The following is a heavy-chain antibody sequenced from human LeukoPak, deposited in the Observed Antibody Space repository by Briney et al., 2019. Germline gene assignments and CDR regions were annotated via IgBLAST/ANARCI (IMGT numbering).Heavy chain of an antibody. CDR3: ARKVVMGVDY. J-gene: IGHJ4*02. Sequence: VSVKVSCKASGYTFTGYYMHWGRQAPGQGLEWMGWINPNSGGTNYAQKFQGRVTMTRDTSISTAHMELSRLRSDDTAVYYCARKVVMGVDYWGQGPLVTVSS. D-gene: IGHD4-23*01. CDR1: GYTFTGYY. CDR2: INPNSGGT. V-gene: IGHV1-2*02.